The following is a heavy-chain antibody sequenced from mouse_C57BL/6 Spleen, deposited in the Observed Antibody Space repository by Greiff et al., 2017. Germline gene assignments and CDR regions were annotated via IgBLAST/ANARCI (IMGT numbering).Heavy chain of an antibody. CDR1: GFNIKDYY. D-gene: IGHD1-1*01. CDR2: IDPEDGET. CDR3: AEGITTVVEGGY. V-gene: IGHV14-2*01. J-gene: IGHJ2*01. Sequence: VHVKQSGAELVKPGASVKLSCTASGFNIKDYYMHWVKQRTEQGLEWIGRIDPEDGETKYAPKFQGKATITADTSSNTAYLQLSSLTSEDTAVYYCAEGITTVVEGGYWGQGTTLTAAS.